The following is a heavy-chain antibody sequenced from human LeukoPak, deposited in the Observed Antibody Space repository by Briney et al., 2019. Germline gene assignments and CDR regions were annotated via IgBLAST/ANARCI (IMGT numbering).Heavy chain of an antibody. CDR2: ITSTSSTM. V-gene: IGHV3-48*02. J-gene: IGHJ4*02. Sequence: GGSLRLSCAASEFTFTTYSMSWVRQAPGKGLEWVSSITSTSSTMYYADSVKGRFTISRDNAKNSLYLQMNSLRDEDTAVYYCASVTEGYWGQGTLVTVSP. CDR3: ASVTEGY. CDR1: EFTFTTYS. D-gene: IGHD2-21*02.